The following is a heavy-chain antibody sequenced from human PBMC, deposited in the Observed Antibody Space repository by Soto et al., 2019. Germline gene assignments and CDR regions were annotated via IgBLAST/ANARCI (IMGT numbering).Heavy chain of an antibody. CDR3: ARDGGYCSGGSCYWDPGVV. V-gene: IGHV4-30-4*02. J-gene: IGHJ6*02. CDR2: IYYSGST. Sequence: PSETLSLTCTVSGGSISSGDYYWSWIRQPPGKGLEWIGYIYYSGSTYYNPSLKSRVTISVDTSKNQFSLKLSSVTAADTAVYYCARDGGYCSGGSCYWDPGVVWGQGTTVTVSS. CDR1: GGSISSGDYY. D-gene: IGHD2-15*01.